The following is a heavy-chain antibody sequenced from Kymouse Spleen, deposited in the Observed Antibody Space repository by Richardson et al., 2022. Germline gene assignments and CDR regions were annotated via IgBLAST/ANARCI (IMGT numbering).Heavy chain of an antibody. D-gene: IGHD6-19*01. CDR2: ISSSSSTI. Sequence: EVQLVESGGGLVQPGGSLRLSCAASGFTFSSYSMNWVRQAPGKGLEWVSYISSSSSTIYYADSVKGRFTISRDNAKNSLYLQMNSLRDEDTAVYYCARERYSSGWSPFDYWGQGTLVTVSS. CDR3: ARERYSSGWSPFDY. J-gene: IGHJ4*02. V-gene: IGHV3-48*02. CDR1: GFTFSSYS.